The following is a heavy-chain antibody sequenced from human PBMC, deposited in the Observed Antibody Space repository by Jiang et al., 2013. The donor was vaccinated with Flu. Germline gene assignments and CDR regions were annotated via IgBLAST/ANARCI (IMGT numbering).Heavy chain of an antibody. CDR1: GFTFSSHT. D-gene: IGHD5-12*01. J-gene: IGHJ4*02. CDR2: ISYDGSLD. Sequence: QLLESGGGVVQPGRSLRLSCAASGFTFSSHTMHWVRQAPDKGLEWLTFISYDGSLDYYTDSVKGRFTISRDNSKNTLFLRMNSLRPEDTAVYYCARGFTGFDSAPGFDYWGQGTLVTVSS. CDR3: ARGFTGFDSAPGFDY. V-gene: IGHV3-30*04.